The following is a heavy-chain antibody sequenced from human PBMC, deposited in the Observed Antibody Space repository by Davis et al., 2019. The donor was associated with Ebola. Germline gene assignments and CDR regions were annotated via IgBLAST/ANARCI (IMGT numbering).Heavy chain of an antibody. Sequence: GSLRLSCAASGFTFSNAWMSWIRQPPGKGLEWIGEINHSGSTNYNPSLKSRVTISVDTSKNQFSLKLSSVTAADTAVYYCARAVGATSGWFDPWGQGTLVTVSS. CDR1: GFTFSNAW. J-gene: IGHJ5*02. D-gene: IGHD1-26*01. V-gene: IGHV4-34*01. CDR3: ARAVGATSGWFDP. CDR2: INHSGST.